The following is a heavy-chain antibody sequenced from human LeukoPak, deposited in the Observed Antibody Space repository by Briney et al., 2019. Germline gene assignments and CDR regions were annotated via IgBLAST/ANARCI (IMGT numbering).Heavy chain of an antibody. CDR3: ARSRIAARQDYFDY. D-gene: IGHD6-6*01. CDR2: INHSGST. Sequence: PSETLSLTCAVYGGSFSGYYWSWIRQPPGKGLEWIGEINHSGSTNYNPSPKSRVTISVDTSKNQFSLKLSSVTAADTAVYYCARSRIAARQDYFDYWGQGTLVTVSS. V-gene: IGHV4-34*01. CDR1: GGSFSGYY. J-gene: IGHJ4*02.